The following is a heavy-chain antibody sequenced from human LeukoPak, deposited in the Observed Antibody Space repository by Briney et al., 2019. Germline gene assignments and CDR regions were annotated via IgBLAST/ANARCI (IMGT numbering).Heavy chain of an antibody. Sequence: GGSLRLSCAASGFTFSSYGVHWVRQAPGKGLEWVAVISYDGSNKYYADSVKGRFTISRDSSKNTLYLQMNSLRAEDTAVYYCAKPGTTVVSRDAFDIWGQGTMVTVSS. J-gene: IGHJ3*02. V-gene: IGHV3-30*18. CDR1: GFTFSSYG. D-gene: IGHD4-23*01. CDR3: AKPGTTVVSRDAFDI. CDR2: ISYDGSNK.